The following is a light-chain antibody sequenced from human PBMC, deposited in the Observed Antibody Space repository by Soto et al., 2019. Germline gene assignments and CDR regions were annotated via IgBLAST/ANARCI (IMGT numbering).Light chain of an antibody. J-gene: IGKJ4*01. CDR1: QNIRGF. CDR2: GTS. Sequence: DILMTQSPSSLSASVGDRVTITCRASQNIRGFLHWYQQKSGKAPRLLIYGTSHLESGVPSRFSGSGSRTDFTLTITGLQPEDSASYFCQQSFSNYLTFGGGTRVEVK. V-gene: IGKV1-39*01. CDR3: QQSFSNYLT.